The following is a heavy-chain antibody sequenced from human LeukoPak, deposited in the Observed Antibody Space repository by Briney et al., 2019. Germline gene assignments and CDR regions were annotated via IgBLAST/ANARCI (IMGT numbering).Heavy chain of an antibody. CDR2: IYYSGST. V-gene: IGHV4-59*01. D-gene: IGHD5-24*01. Sequence: PSETLSLTCTVSGGSISSYYWSWIRQPPGKGLEWIGYIYYSGSTNYNPSLKSRVTISVDTSKNQSSLKLSSVTAADTAVYYCATRRDGYNPPDAFDIWGQGTMVTVSS. CDR3: ATRRDGYNPPDAFDI. CDR1: GGSISSYY. J-gene: IGHJ3*02.